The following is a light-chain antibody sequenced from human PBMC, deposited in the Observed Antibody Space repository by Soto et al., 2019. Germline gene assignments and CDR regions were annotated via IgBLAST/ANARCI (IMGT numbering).Light chain of an antibody. Sequence: QSALTQPAFVSGSPGQSITISCTGTSSDVGGYNYVSWYQRHPGRAPKLIIYEVSNRPSGVSNRFSGSKSGNTASLTISGLQPEDEADYYCSSYTSSTTQVFGGGTKLTVL. V-gene: IGLV2-14*01. CDR3: SSYTSSTTQV. CDR2: EVS. CDR1: SSDVGGYNY. J-gene: IGLJ3*02.